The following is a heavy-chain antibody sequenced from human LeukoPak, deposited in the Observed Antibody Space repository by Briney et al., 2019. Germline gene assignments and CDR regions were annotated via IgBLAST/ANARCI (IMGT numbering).Heavy chain of an antibody. V-gene: IGHV4-61*02. J-gene: IGHJ5*02. CDR1: GGSISSGGYY. D-gene: IGHD2-2*01. Sequence: NPSETLSLTCTVSGGSISSGGYYWSWIRQPAGKGLEWIGRIYTSGNTNYNPSLKSRVTISVDTSKNQFSLKLSSVTAADTAVYHCARAGVPAAMYWFDPWGQGTLVTVSS. CDR3: ARAGVPAAMYWFDP. CDR2: IYTSGNT.